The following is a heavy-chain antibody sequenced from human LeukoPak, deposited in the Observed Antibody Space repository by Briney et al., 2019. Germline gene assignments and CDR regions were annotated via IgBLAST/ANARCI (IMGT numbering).Heavy chain of an antibody. Sequence: ASVKVSCKASGYTFTGYYMHWVRQAPGQGLEWMGWINPNSGGTNYAQKFQGRVTMTRDTSISTAYMELSSLRSEDTAVYYCARVTMVRGKYYYYMDVWGKGTTVTISS. J-gene: IGHJ6*03. CDR2: INPNSGGT. V-gene: IGHV1-2*02. CDR1: GYTFTGYY. CDR3: ARVTMVRGKYYYYMDV. D-gene: IGHD3-10*01.